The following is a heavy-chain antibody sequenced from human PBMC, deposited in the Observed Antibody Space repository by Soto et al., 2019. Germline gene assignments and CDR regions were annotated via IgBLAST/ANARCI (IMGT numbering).Heavy chain of an antibody. D-gene: IGHD6-13*01. J-gene: IGHJ6*02. CDR1: GGSFSGYN. CDR2: INQCVRR. Sequence: SETLSLTCSVYGGSFSGYNYCWIRKRPRKGLVWNGEINQCVRRNYNPSPKSRVTISVDLSKNQFSLKLSSVTAADTAVYYCARGNRTPVISSSWTSRTKCCYYGMDVWGQGTTVTVSS. CDR3: ARGNRTPVISSSWTSRTKCCYYGMDV. V-gene: IGHV4-34*01.